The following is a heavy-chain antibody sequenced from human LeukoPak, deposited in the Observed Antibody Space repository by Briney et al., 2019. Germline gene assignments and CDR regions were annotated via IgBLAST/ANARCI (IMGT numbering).Heavy chain of an antibody. V-gene: IGHV3-21*01. J-gene: IGHJ5*02. CDR2: ISSSSSYI. Sequence: GGSLRLSCAASGFTFSSYSMNWVRQAPGKGLEWVSSISSSSSYIYYADSVKGRFTISRDNAKNSLYLQMNNMRAEDTAVYYCAGDLDPRYCSSTSCYPIDPWGQGTLVTVSS. CDR3: AGDLDPRYCSSTSCYPIDP. D-gene: IGHD2-2*01. CDR1: GFTFSSYS.